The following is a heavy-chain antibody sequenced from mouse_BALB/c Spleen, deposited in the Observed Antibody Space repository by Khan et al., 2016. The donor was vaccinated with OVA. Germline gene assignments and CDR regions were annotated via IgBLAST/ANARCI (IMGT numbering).Heavy chain of an antibody. CDR2: IDPANGNT. J-gene: IGHJ3*01. Sequence: VQLKESRAELLKPGASVKLSCTSSGFNIKDTYMHWVKQRPEQGLEWIGRIDPANGNTKFDPKFQGKATITADTSSNTAYLQLSSLTSEDTAVYYCATLVGNPFAYWGQGTLVTVSA. D-gene: IGHD2-1*01. CDR1: GFNIKDTY. V-gene: IGHV14-3*02. CDR3: ATLVGNPFAY.